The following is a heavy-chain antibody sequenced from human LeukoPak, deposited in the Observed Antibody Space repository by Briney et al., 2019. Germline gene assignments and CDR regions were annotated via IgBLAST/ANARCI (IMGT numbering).Heavy chain of an antibody. CDR1: GYTFTGYY. J-gene: IGHJ4*02. V-gene: IGHV1-2*02. Sequence: VASVKVSCKASGYTFTGYYMHWVRQAPGQGLEWMGWINPNSGGTNYAQKFQGRVTMTRDTSISPAYMELSRLRSDDTAVYYCARVDDSSGYYYVGGHFDYWGQGTLVTVSS. D-gene: IGHD3-22*01. CDR2: INPNSGGT. CDR3: ARVDDSSGYYYVGGHFDY.